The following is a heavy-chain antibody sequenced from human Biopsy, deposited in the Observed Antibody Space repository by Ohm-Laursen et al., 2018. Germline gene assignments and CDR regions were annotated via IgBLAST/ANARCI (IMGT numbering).Heavy chain of an antibody. Sequence: SLRLSCAASGFTFDDYGMHWVRQPPGKGLEWVSGIRRNSAIIDYADSVRGRFTISRDNARRFLFLQMNNLKSEDTAFYYCARDRGGARYGMDVWGRGTLVTVSS. CDR1: GFTFDDYG. CDR3: ARDRGGARYGMDV. CDR2: IRRNSAII. V-gene: IGHV3-9*01. D-gene: IGHD5-18*01. J-gene: IGHJ2*01.